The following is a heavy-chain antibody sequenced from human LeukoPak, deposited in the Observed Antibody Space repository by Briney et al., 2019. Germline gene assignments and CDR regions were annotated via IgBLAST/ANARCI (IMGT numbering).Heavy chain of an antibody. D-gene: IGHD3-22*01. J-gene: IGHJ4*02. V-gene: IGHV3-48*03. Sequence: GGSLRLSCAVSGLTFSNFKMNWVRQAPGKGLEWVSYISDSGRTTFYADSVKGRFTISRDNAKNSLYLQMNSLRAEDTAVYYCARSPMIADDYWGQGTLVTVSS. CDR2: ISDSGRTT. CDR1: GLTFSNFK. CDR3: ARSPMIADDY.